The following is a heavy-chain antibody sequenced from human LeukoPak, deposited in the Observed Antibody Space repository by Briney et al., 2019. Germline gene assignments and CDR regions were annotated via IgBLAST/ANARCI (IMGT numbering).Heavy chain of an antibody. CDR3: ARDSGYCSSTSCYPFDY. CDR2: INHSGST. D-gene: IGHD2-2*01. J-gene: IGHJ4*02. CDR1: SGSISSTSYY. V-gene: IGHV4-39*06. Sequence: SETLSLTCTAFSGSISSTSYYWSWIRQPPGKGLEWIGEINHSGSTNYNPSLKSRVSISVDSSKNQFALKVSSVTAADTAVYYCARDSGYCSSTSCYPFDYWGQGTLVTVSS.